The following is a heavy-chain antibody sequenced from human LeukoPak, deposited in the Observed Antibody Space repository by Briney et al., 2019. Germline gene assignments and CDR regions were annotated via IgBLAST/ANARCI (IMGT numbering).Heavy chain of an antibody. J-gene: IGHJ6*02. V-gene: IGHV3-74*01. CDR3: ARGLMAYYYGMDV. D-gene: IGHD3-10*01. CDR1: GFTFSSYW. CDR2: INSDGSST. Sequence: GGSLRLSCAASGFTFSSYWMHWVRQAPGKGLVWVSRINSDGSSTSYADSVKGRFTISRDNSKNTLYLQMNSLRAEDTAVYYCARGLMAYYYGMDVWGQGTTVTVSS.